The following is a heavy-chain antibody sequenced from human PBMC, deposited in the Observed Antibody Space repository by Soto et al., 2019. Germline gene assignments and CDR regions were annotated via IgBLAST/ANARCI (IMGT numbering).Heavy chain of an antibody. D-gene: IGHD6-19*01. CDR1: GYTFTSYA. J-gene: IGHJ5*02. V-gene: IGHV1-3*01. Sequence: GASVKVSCKASGYTFTSYAMHWVRQAPGQRLEWMGWINAGNGNTKYSQKFQGRVTITRDTSASTAYMELSSLRSEDTAVYYCARDSSGWYYRWFDPWGQGTLVTSPQ. CDR3: ARDSSGWYYRWFDP. CDR2: INAGNGNT.